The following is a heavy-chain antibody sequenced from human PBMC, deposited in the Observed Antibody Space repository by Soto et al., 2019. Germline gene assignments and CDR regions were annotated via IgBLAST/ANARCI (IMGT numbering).Heavy chain of an antibody. CDR1: GFTFSSFW. J-gene: IGHJ4*02. D-gene: IGHD2-2*01. CDR3: ARGPAFPPFFDY. CDR2: INQDGSEK. Sequence: PGGSLRLSCAASGFTFSSFWMSWVRQAPGKGLEWVANINQDGSEKDYADSVKGRFTISRDNAKKSLYLQMNSLTAEGTALYYCARGPAFPPFFDYWGQGTQVTVSS. V-gene: IGHV3-7*03.